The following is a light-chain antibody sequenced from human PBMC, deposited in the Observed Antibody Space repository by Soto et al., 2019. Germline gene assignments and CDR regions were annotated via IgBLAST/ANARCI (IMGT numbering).Light chain of an antibody. Sequence: QSALTRPASVSGSPGQSITISCTGTSSDVGGYDYVSWYQHHPGRAPKLMIYDVSNRPSGVSNRFSGAKSDNTASLTISGLQAEDEADYYCSSYTSGGTYVFGTGTKVTV. J-gene: IGLJ1*01. V-gene: IGLV2-14*01. CDR2: DVS. CDR1: SSDVGGYDY. CDR3: SSYTSGGTYV.